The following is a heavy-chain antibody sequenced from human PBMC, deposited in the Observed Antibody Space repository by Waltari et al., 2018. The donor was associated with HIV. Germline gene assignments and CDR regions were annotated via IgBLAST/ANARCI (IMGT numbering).Heavy chain of an antibody. D-gene: IGHD3-10*01. V-gene: IGHV4-38-2*02. CDR3: ARERLCGSGQPVDN. CDR2: FHHSGKS. CDR1: GTSTSSGYY. J-gene: IGHJ4*02. Sequence: QVQLQESGPGLVKPSETLSLSCSGSGTSTSSGYYWGWVRHPPGKGLEWIGAFHHSGKSYSNPALSRLATTSTNASTNQFSLKLTNGTAADTAVYCGARERLCGSGQPVDNWGQGILVIVSS.